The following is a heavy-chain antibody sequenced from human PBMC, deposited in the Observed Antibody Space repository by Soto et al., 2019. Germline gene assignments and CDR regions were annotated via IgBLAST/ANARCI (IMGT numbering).Heavy chain of an antibody. V-gene: IGHV4-61*01. CDR2: ISYSGTA. D-gene: IGHD2-8*01. Sequence: QVQLQESGPGLVKTSETLSLTCTVSGGSVSSGPYHWNWVRQPPGKGLEWIGHISYSGTANYNPSLRGRGIMATDTSMNQFYLRLTSVTAADTAVYYCMRSHGAYWGQGALVTVSP. CDR3: MRSHGAY. J-gene: IGHJ4*02. CDR1: GGSVSSGPYH.